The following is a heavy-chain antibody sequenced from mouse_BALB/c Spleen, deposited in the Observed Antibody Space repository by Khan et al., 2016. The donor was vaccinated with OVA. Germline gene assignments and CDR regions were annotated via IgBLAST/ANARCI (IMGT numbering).Heavy chain of an antibody. V-gene: IGHV2-6-5*01. J-gene: IGHJ4*01. CDR3: AKGVASYDVALDY. CDR2: IWGGGTT. CDR1: GFSLTDYG. D-gene: IGHD1-1*02. Sequence: QVQLKESGPGLVAPSQNLSITCTVSGFSLTDYGVSWIRQPPGKGLEWLGVIWGGGTTYYNSALKSRLSISKENSKSQVFLKMNSLQTDDTAMYYCAKGVASYDVALDYWGQGTSVTVSS.